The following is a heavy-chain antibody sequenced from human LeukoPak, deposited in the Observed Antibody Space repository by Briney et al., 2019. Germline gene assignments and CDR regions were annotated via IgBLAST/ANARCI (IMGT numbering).Heavy chain of an antibody. D-gene: IGHD6-19*01. CDR3: AKDARRTSGWYFFDY. J-gene: IGHJ4*02. CDR1: GFTFSKYA. Sequence: AGGSLRLSCAASGFTFSKYAMTWVRQAPGKGLEWVSGITDSGVNTYYADSVEGRFTVSGDNFNSTLYLQMNRLRAEDTAVYYCAKDARRTSGWYFFDYWGQGTLVTVSS. V-gene: IGHV3-23*01. CDR2: ITDSGVNT.